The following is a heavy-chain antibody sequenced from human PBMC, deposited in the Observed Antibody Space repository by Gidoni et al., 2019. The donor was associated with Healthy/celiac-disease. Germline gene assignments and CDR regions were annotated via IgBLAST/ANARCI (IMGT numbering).Heavy chain of an antibody. CDR1: GFTFSSYA. CDR3: AKDREAVGRRAWVGVY. V-gene: IGHV3-23*01. J-gene: IGHJ4*02. D-gene: IGHD6-19*01. CDR2: ISGSGGST. Sequence: EVQLLESGGGLVQPGGSLRLSCAASGFTFSSYAMSWVRQAPGKGLEWVSAISGSGGSTYYADSVKGRFTISRDNSKNTLYLQMNSLRAEDTAVYYCAKDREAVGRRAWVGVYWGQGTLVTVSS.